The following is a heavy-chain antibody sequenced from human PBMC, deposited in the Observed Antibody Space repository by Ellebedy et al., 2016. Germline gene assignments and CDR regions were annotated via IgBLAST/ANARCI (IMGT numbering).Heavy chain of an antibody. V-gene: IGHV4-59*12. CDR2: IYYSGST. CDR1: GGSISSYY. CDR3: ARAGWSGTVTITDY. D-gene: IGHD4-17*01. Sequence: SETLSLTCTVSGGSISSYYWSWIRQPPGKGLEWIGYIYYSGSTNYNPSLKSRVTISVDKSKNQFSLKLSSVTAADTAVYYCARAGWSGTVTITDYWGQGTLVTVSS. J-gene: IGHJ4*02.